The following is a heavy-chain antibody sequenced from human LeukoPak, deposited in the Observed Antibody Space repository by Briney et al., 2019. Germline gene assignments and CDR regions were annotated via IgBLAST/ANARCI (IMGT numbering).Heavy chain of an antibody. CDR2: IYPGDSET. D-gene: IGHD1-1*01. Sequence: GESLKISCKGSGYSFSTYWIGWVRQMPGKGLEWMGIIYPGDSETRYSPSFQGQVTISADKSISTAYLQWSSLKASDTAMYYCARHSPNWAPGYWGQGTLVTVSS. CDR1: GYSFSTYW. CDR3: ARHSPNWAPGY. V-gene: IGHV5-51*01. J-gene: IGHJ4*02.